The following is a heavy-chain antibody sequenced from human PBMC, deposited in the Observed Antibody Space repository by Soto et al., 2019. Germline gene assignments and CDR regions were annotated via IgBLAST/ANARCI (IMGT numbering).Heavy chain of an antibody. CDR1: GYTFTSYG. V-gene: IGHV1-18*01. J-gene: IGHJ4*02. Sequence: VQLAQCGAEVKKPGASVKVSCKASGYTFTSYGISWVRQAPGQGLEWMAWINPYNGNTKYAEKFLGSVTVTTDTSTAAAYMGVRSLTSDAAAVFYCSRVGVGLAALRVWPYWGQGTPVTVSS. CDR3: SRVGVGLAALRVWPY. CDR2: INPYNGNT. D-gene: IGHD6-13*01.